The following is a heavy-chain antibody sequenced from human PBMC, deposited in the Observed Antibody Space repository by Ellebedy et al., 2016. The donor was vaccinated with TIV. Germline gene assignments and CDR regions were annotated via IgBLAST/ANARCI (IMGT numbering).Heavy chain of an antibody. V-gene: IGHV3-30-3*01. CDR1: GFTFSNYA. J-gene: IGHJ4*02. Sequence: GESLKISCAASGFTFSNYAMHWVRQAPGKGLEWVEAIVYDGSNKYYADSVKGRFTVSRDNSKNTVFLQMNSLRVEDTAVYYCAKGLVDTAMADYWGQGTLVTVSS. D-gene: IGHD5-18*01. CDR2: IVYDGSNK. CDR3: AKGLVDTAMADY.